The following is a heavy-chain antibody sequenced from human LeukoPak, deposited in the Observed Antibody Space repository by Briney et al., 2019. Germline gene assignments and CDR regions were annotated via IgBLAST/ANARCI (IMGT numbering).Heavy chain of an antibody. J-gene: IGHJ5*02. CDR1: GYTFTSYG. CDR3: ARGGDDAGYNWFDP. Sequence: ASVKVSCKASGYTFTSYGISWVRQAPGQGLEWMGWISAYNGNTNYAQKLQGRVTITADESTSTAYMELSSLRSEDTAVYYCARGGDDAGYNWFDPWGQGTLVTVSS. V-gene: IGHV1-18*01. CDR2: ISAYNGNT. D-gene: IGHD2-21*01.